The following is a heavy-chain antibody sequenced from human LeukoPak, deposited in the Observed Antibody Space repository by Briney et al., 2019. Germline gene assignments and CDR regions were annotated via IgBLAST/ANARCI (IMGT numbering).Heavy chain of an antibody. CDR3: ALSAGGSYPHNDAFDI. Sequence: ASVKVSCKASGYTLTSYDINWVRQATGQGLEWMGIINPSGGSTSYAQKFQGRVTMTRDMSTSTVYMDLSSLRSEDTAVYYCALSAGGSYPHNDAFDIWGQGTMVTVSS. D-gene: IGHD1-26*01. CDR2: INPSGGST. V-gene: IGHV1-46*01. CDR1: GYTLTSYD. J-gene: IGHJ3*02.